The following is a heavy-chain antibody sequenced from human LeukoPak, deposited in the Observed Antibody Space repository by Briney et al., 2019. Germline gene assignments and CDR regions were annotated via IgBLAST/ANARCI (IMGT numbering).Heavy chain of an antibody. J-gene: IGHJ5*02. V-gene: IGHV1-8*01. CDR1: GYTFTSYD. D-gene: IGHD6-13*01. Sequence: ASVKVSCKASGYTFTSYDINWVRQATGQGLEWMGWMNPNSGNTGYAQEFQGRVTMTRNTSISTAYMELSSLRSEDTAVYYCAGGRAAAGSSTSFDPWGQGTLVTVSS. CDR2: MNPNSGNT. CDR3: AGGRAAAGSSTSFDP.